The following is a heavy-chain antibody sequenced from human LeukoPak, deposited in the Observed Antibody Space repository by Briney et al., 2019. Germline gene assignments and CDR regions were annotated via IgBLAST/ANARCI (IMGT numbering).Heavy chain of an antibody. CDR3: ARLYSSGRYANAFDI. CDR2: NRSYSDR. CDR1: GFTFGDYD. V-gene: IGHV3-13*01. J-gene: IGHJ3*02. D-gene: IGHD6-19*01. Sequence: GVSLRLSCTASGFTFGDYDMHWVRHATGKGLEWVSSNRSYSDRFYSGSVKGRFNISRENAKNTLYLEMNSMRVGDTAVYYCARLYSSGRYANAFDIWGQGTVVTVSS.